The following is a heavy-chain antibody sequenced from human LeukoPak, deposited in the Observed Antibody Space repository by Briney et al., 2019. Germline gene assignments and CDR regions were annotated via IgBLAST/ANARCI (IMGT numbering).Heavy chain of an antibody. CDR3: ARHDSGSYSPGVYFDY. CDR2: IYPGDSDT. D-gene: IGHD1-26*01. J-gene: IGHJ4*02. Sequence: GESLKISCKGSGYIFTSYWIGWVRPMPGKGLEWMGIIYPGDSDTRYSPSFQGQVTISADKSISTAYLQWSSLKASDTAMYYCARHDSGSYSPGVYFDYWGQGTLVTVSS. CDR1: GYIFTSYW. V-gene: IGHV5-51*01.